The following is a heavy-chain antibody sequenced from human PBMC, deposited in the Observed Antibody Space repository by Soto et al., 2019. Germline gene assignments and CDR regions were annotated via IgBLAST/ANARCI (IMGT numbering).Heavy chain of an antibody. Sequence: SETLSLTCTVSGGSISSGGYYWSWIRQHPGKGLEWIGYIYYSGSTYYNPSLKSRVTISVDTSKNQFSLKLSSVTAADTAVYYCARGLVRGVILWFDPWGQGTLVTAPQ. CDR2: IYYSGST. CDR3: ARGLVRGVILWFDP. V-gene: IGHV4-31*03. D-gene: IGHD3-10*01. CDR1: GGSISSGGYY. J-gene: IGHJ5*02.